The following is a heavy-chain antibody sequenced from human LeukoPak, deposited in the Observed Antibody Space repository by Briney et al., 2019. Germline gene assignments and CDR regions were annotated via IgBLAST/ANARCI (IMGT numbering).Heavy chain of an antibody. D-gene: IGHD3-10*01. Sequence: GGSLRLSCAASGFTVSSNYMSWVRQAPGKGLEWVSVIYSGGSTYYADSVKGRFTISRDNSKSTLYIQMNSLRAEDTAVYYCVTYYYGSGRYFDYWGQGTLVTVSS. CDR3: VTYYYGSGRYFDY. CDR2: IYSGGST. CDR1: GFTVSSNY. J-gene: IGHJ4*02. V-gene: IGHV3-53*01.